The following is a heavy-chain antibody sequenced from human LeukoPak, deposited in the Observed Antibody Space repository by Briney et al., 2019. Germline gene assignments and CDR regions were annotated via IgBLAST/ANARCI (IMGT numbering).Heavy chain of an antibody. CDR3: ARDFLTILGAFDI. CDR1: GFTFRSYN. V-gene: IGHV3-21*01. CDR2: ISSSSNYI. J-gene: IGHJ3*02. Sequence: PGGSLRLSCAASGFTFRSYNMNWVRQAPGKGLEWVSSISSSSNYIYYADSVKGRFTISRDNAKNSLYLQMNSLRAEDTAVYYCARDFLTILGAFDIWGQGTMVTVSS. D-gene: IGHD3-9*01.